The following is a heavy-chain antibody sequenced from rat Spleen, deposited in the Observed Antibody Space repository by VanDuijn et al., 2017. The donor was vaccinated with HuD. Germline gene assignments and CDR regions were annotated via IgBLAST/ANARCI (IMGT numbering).Heavy chain of an antibody. Sequence: EVQLVESDGGLVQPGRSLKLSCAASGFTFSNYDMAWVRQAPTKGLEWVATISYDGSSTYYRDSVKGRFTISRDNAKSTLYLQMDSLRSEDTATYYCARRMALYFDYWGQGVMVTVSS. CDR3: ARRMALYFDY. CDR1: GFTFSNYD. CDR2: ISYDGSST. V-gene: IGHV5-29*01. J-gene: IGHJ2*01.